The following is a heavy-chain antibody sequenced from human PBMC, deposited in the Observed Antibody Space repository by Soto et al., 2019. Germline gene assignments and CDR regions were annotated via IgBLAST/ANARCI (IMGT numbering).Heavy chain of an antibody. CDR1: GGSFSGYY. CDR2: INHSGST. V-gene: IGHV4-34*01. CDR3: ARRPGNWFDP. Sequence: QVQLQQWGAGLLKPSETLSLTCAVYGGSFSGYYWSWIRQPPGKGLEWIGEINHSGSTNYNPSLKSRVTISVDTSKNQFSLKLSSVTAADTAVYYCARRPGNWFDPWGQGTLVTVSS. J-gene: IGHJ5*02.